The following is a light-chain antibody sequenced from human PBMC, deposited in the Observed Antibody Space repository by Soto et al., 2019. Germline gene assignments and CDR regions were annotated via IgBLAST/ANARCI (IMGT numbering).Light chain of an antibody. V-gene: IGKV3-15*01. Sequence: MSQSPDAVYVSHGEKVPLSCRVSQSVSDKLAWYQQKPGQGPRLLVYRASTRTLGIPARFSGSESGTEFTLTISSLQSEDFAIYYCQQYNTWPITFGQGTRLEI. CDR2: RAS. J-gene: IGKJ5*01. CDR1: QSVSDK. CDR3: QQYNTWPIT.